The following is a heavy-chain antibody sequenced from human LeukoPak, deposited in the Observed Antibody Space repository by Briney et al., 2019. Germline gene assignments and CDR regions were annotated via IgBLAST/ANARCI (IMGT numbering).Heavy chain of an antibody. J-gene: IGHJ3*01. CDR2: ISYDGSNK. CDR3: ESPYYYDSSGYD. Sequence: GGSLRLSCAASGFTFSSYGMHWVRQAPGKGLEWVAVISYDGSNKYYADSVKGRFTISRDNSKNTLYLQTNSLRAEDTAVYYCESPYYYDSSGYDWGQGTMVTVSS. D-gene: IGHD3-22*01. V-gene: IGHV3-30*03. CDR1: GFTFSSYG.